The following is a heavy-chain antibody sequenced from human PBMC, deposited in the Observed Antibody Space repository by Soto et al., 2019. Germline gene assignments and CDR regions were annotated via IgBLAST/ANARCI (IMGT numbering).Heavy chain of an antibody. V-gene: IGHV3-30-3*01. CDR3: ASPPHLAGTATYYFDY. D-gene: IGHD6-19*01. Sequence: QVQLVESGGGVVQPGRSLRLSCAASGFTFSSYAMHWVRQAPGKGLEWVAVISYDGSNKYYADSVKGRFTISRDNSKNTLYLQMNSLRAEDTAVYYCASPPHLAGTATYYFDYWGQGTLVTVSS. CDR2: ISYDGSNK. J-gene: IGHJ4*02. CDR1: GFTFSSYA.